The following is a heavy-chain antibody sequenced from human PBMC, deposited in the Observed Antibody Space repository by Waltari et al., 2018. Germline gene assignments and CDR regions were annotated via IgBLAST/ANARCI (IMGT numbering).Heavy chain of an antibody. CDR3: ARVVYYGSGSYYMDY. D-gene: IGHD3-10*01. Sequence: PLQESGPQLIKPSQTLALTCAVSGYSISSGYYWGWIRKPPGKGLEWIGSIYHSGSTYYNPSLKSRVTISVDTSKNQFSLKLSSVTAADTAVYYCARVVYYGSGSYYMDYWGQGTLVTVSS. J-gene: IGHJ4*02. V-gene: IGHV4-38-2*01. CDR1: GYSISSGYY. CDR2: IYHSGST.